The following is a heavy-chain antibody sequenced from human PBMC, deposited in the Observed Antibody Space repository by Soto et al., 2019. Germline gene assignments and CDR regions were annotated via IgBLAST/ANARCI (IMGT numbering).Heavy chain of an antibody. J-gene: IGHJ3*02. Sequence: GASVKVSCKASGYTFTSYGISWVRQAPGQGLEWMGWISAYNGNTNYAQKLQGRVTMTTDTSTSTAYMELRSLRSDDTAVYYCARYYYDSSIPDAFDIWGQGTMVTVSS. D-gene: IGHD3-22*01. CDR1: GYTFTSYG. CDR2: ISAYNGNT. CDR3: ARYYYDSSIPDAFDI. V-gene: IGHV1-18*01.